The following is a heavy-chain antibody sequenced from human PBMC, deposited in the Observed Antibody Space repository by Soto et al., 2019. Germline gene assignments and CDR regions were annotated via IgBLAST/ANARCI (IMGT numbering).Heavy chain of an antibody. Sequence: GGSLRLSCAASGFIFNNYAMSWVRQTPGQGLERVSGIRGAGGGTNYTDSVKGRFIISRDNSKKTLYLHMSSLRSEDTAVYYCTRVDFWSGPDYWAQGARVT. V-gene: IGHV3-23*01. D-gene: IGHD3-3*01. J-gene: IGHJ4*02. CDR3: TRVDFWSGPDY. CDR1: GFIFNNYA. CDR2: IRGAGGGT.